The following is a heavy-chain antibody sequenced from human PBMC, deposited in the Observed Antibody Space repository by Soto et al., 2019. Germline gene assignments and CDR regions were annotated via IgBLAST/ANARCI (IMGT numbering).Heavy chain of an antibody. Sequence: QVQLAQSGAEVTKPGSSVKVSCKASGGTLNSYTISWLRQAPGQGLEWMGKIIPMLGTADYAQKFQGRITITADTSTGTAYMELSSRTSEDSAVYFCARANDYTNYVWFDPWGQGTLVTVSS. J-gene: IGHJ5*02. V-gene: IGHV1-69*08. CDR1: GGTLNSYT. D-gene: IGHD4-4*01. CDR3: ARANDYTNYVWFDP. CDR2: IIPMLGTA.